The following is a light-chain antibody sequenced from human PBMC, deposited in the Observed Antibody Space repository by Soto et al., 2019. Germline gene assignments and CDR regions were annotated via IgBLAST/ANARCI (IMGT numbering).Light chain of an antibody. CDR3: MQALHSPRT. Sequence: DSVMTQSPLSLPVTPGEPASISCRSSQSLLHANGYHYFDWYLQKPGQSPQVLIYLGFNRASGVPERFSVSGSGTDFTLKISRVEAEDVAVYYCMQALHSPRTFGEGTKLDIK. V-gene: IGKV2-28*01. CDR1: QSLLHANGYHY. CDR2: LGF. J-gene: IGKJ2*01.